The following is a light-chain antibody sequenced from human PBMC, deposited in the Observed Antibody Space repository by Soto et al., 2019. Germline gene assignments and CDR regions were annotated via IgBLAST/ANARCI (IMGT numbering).Light chain of an antibody. CDR3: SSYTIDNSVL. CDR2: DVS. J-gene: IGLJ2*01. CDR1: SSDVGGYNY. V-gene: IGLV2-14*03. Sequence: QSALTQPASVSGSPGQSITISCTGTSSDVGGYNYVSWYQQHPGTAPKLIIYDVSDRPSGVSNRFSGSKSGNTASLTISGLQAEYEADYYFSSYTIDNSVLFGGGTKLTVL.